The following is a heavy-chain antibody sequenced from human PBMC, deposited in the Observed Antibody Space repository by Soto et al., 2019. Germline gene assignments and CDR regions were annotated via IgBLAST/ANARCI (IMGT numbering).Heavy chain of an antibody. D-gene: IGHD1-1*01. CDR1: GGSFSGYY. Sequence: SETLSLTCTVSGGSFSGYYWSRIRQPPGKGLEWIGEINHSGSTNYNPSLKSRVTISVDTSKNQFSLKLSSVTAADTAVYYCARDDPFRWFDPWGQGTLVTVSS. CDR2: INHSGST. V-gene: IGHV4-34*01. J-gene: IGHJ5*02. CDR3: ARDDPFRWFDP.